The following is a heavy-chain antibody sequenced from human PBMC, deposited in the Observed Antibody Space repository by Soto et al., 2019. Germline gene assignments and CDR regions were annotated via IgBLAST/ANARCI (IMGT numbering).Heavy chain of an antibody. CDR2: IHYSGSI. Sequence: QVQLQQSGPGLVKPSQTLSLTCSVSGGSISYEYYHWTWIRQSPGKGLEWIGYIHYSGSIMYNSSLKSCVTISVDTSKTLFSLQLSSVTAADSAVYFCAREDDGGDRDYYGLDVWGQGTTVTVSS. V-gene: IGHV4-30-4*08. CDR1: GGSISYEYYH. J-gene: IGHJ6*02. CDR3: AREDDGGDRDYYGLDV. D-gene: IGHD2-21*02.